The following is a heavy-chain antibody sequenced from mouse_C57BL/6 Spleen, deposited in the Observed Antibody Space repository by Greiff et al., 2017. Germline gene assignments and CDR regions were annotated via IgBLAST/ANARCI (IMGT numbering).Heavy chain of an antibody. Sequence: EVQVVESGGGLVQPGGSLKLSCAASGFTFSDYYMYWVRQTPEKRLEWVAYISNGGGSTYYPDTVKGRFTLSRDNAKNTLYLQMSRLKSEDTAMYYGARHGAVVAHWYIDVWGTGTTVTVSS. CDR2: ISNGGGST. CDR3: ARHGAVVAHWYIDV. J-gene: IGHJ1*03. V-gene: IGHV5-12*01. CDR1: GFTFSDYY. D-gene: IGHD1-1*01.